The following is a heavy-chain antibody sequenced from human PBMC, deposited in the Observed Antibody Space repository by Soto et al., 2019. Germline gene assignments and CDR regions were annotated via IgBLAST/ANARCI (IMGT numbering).Heavy chain of an antibody. D-gene: IGHD3-3*01. CDR2: IYWDGDK. J-gene: IGHJ5*02. CDR1: GFSLSTSGAA. CDR3: AHRATMTIFGLIIDNGIWFDP. V-gene: IGHV2-5*02. Sequence: QINLIESGPTLVKPTQTLTLTCTFPGFSLSTSGAAVGWVRQPPGRALEWLALIYWDGDKRYNASLGHRLTITKDTSMNQVVLTLTNVDPADTATYYCAHRATMTIFGLIIDNGIWFDPWGQGTRVIVSS.